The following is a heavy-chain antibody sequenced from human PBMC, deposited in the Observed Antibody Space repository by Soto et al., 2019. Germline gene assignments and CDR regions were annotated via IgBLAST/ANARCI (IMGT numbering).Heavy chain of an antibody. J-gene: IGHJ5*02. CDR3: AKGEIAARLLGWFDP. Sequence: GGSLRLSCAASGFTFSSYGMHWVRQAPGKGLEWVAVISYDGSNKYYADSVKGRFTISRDNSKNTLYLQMNSLRAEDTAVYYCAKGEIAARLLGWFDPWGQGTLVTVSS. CDR2: ISYDGSNK. CDR1: GFTFSSYG. V-gene: IGHV3-30*18. D-gene: IGHD6-6*01.